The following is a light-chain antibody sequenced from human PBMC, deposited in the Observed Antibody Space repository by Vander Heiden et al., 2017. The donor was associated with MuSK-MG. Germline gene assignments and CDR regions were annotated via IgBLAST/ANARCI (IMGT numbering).Light chain of an antibody. CDR1: SSDVGGYNY. J-gene: IGLJ1*01. CDR3: SSYTSSSSYV. V-gene: IGLV2-14*01. CDR2: DVS. Sequence: QSALTQPASVSGSPGQSITISCTGTSSDVGGYNYVSWYQQHPANAPILMIYDVSKRPSGVSNRFSGSKAGNTASLTISGRQAEDEADYYCSSYTSSSSYVFGTGTKVTVL.